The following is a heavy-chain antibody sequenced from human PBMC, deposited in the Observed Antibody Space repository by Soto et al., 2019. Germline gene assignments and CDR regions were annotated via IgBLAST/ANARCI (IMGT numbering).Heavy chain of an antibody. Sequence: GGSLRLSCAASGFTFNTHWMHWVRQAPGKGLVWVSRISTDGTTTGYADSVKGRFTISRDNSKNTLYLQMNSLRAEDTAVYYCARAGQKWELLFDPWGQGTLVTVSS. V-gene: IGHV3-74*01. J-gene: IGHJ5*02. D-gene: IGHD1-26*01. CDR3: ARAGQKWELLFDP. CDR1: GFTFNTHW. CDR2: ISTDGTTT.